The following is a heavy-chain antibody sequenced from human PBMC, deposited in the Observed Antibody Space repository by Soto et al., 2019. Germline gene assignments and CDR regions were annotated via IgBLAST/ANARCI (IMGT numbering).Heavy chain of an antibody. D-gene: IGHD5-18*01. Sequence: EVQLVESGGGLVQPGRSLRLSCAASGFTFDDYAMHWVRQAPGKGLEWVSGISWNSGSIGYADSVKGRFTISRDNAKNSLYLQMNSLIAEDTALYYCEKDIGHRYGLVPWGQGTLVTVSS. CDR3: EKDIGHRYGLVP. V-gene: IGHV3-9*01. CDR2: ISWNSGSI. J-gene: IGHJ5*02. CDR1: GFTFDDYA.